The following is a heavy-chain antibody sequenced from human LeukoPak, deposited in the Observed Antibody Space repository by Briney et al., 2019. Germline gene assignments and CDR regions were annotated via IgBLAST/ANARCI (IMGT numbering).Heavy chain of an antibody. Sequence: SETLSLTCTVSGGSISNYYWSWIRQPPGKKLEWIGYIYYSGSTNYNPSLKSRVTISVDTSKSQFSLKLSSVTAADTAVYYCARVPPASSSWYYMDVWGKGTTVTVSS. CDR1: GGSISNYY. V-gene: IGHV4-59*01. CDR2: IYYSGST. D-gene: IGHD6-13*01. J-gene: IGHJ6*03. CDR3: ARVPPASSSWYYMDV.